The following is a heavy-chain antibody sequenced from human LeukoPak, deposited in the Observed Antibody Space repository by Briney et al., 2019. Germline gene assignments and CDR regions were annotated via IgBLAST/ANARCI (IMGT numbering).Heavy chain of an antibody. CDR1: GFTFDDYA. CDR3: ARLSRGLRNPYGEY. V-gene: IGHV3-9*01. D-gene: IGHD4-17*01. J-gene: IGHJ4*02. CDR2: ISWNSGSI. Sequence: AGGSLRLSCAASGFTFDDYAMHWVRQAPGKGLEWVSGISWNSGSIGYADSVKGRFTISRDNAKNSLYLQMNSLRAEDTAVYYCARLSRGLRNPYGEYWGQGTLVTVSS.